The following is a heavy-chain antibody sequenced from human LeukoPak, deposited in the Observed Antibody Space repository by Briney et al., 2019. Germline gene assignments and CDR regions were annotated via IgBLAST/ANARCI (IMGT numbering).Heavy chain of an antibody. D-gene: IGHD4-17*01. CDR3: AREFDYGDHDPGCY. V-gene: IGHV3-21*01. Sequence: GGSLRLSCAASGFSFSIYSMNWVRQAPGKGLEWVSSISSSSSYIHYADTVKGRFTISRDNAKNSLYLQMNSLRAEDTAVYYCAREFDYGDHDPGCYWGQGTLVTVSS. CDR1: GFSFSIYS. J-gene: IGHJ4*02. CDR2: ISSSSSYI.